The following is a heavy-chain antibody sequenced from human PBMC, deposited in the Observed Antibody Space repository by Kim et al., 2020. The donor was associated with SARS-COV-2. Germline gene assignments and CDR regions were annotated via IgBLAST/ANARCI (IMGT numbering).Heavy chain of an antibody. D-gene: IGHD7-27*01. CDR2: ISSSSSYI. V-gene: IGHV3-21*01. CDR1: GFTFSSYS. CDR3: ATLWGWAPRTREDY. Sequence: GGSLRLSCAASGFTFSSYSMNWVRQAPGKGLEWVSSISSSSSYIYYADSVKGRFTISRDNAKNSLYLQMNSLRAEDTAVYYCATLWGWAPRTREDYWGQGTLVTVSS. J-gene: IGHJ4*02.